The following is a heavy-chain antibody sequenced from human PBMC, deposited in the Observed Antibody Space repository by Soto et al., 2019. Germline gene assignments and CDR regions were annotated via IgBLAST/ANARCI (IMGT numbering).Heavy chain of an antibody. D-gene: IGHD2-8*02. CDR1: GGSISSGGYY. CDR3: ARGVNYDDGGVDTFDV. V-gene: IGHV4-30-4*01. J-gene: IGHJ3*01. CDR2: IYYSGTT. Sequence: QVQLQESGPGLVKPSQTLSFTCTVSGGSISSGGYYWSWIRQPPGRGLEWIGSIYYSGTTDYNPSLKSRLNISLDTSKNHFSLELTSVTAADTAVYYCARGVNYDDGGVDTFDVWGQGTMVTVSS.